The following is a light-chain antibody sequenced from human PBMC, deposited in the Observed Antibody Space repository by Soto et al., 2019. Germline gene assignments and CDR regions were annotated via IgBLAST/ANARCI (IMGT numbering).Light chain of an antibody. J-gene: IGKJ4*01. CDR2: RTS. Sequence: DIVMRQSPATLSVSPGERATLSCRASQSISSKLAWYQQKPGQAPRLXXXRTSSRATGFPARFSGSGSGTEFNLTISSLQSEDFGVYYCQQYNNWPSATFGGGTKVDIK. V-gene: IGKV3-15*01. CDR1: QSISSK. CDR3: QQYNNWPSAT.